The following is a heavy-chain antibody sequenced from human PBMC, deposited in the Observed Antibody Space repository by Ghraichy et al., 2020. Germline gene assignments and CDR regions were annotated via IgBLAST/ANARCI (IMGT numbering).Heavy chain of an antibody. CDR2: IYSDGST. V-gene: IGHV3-53*01. CDR1: GFTVSSNF. CDR3: ARAGGGFYGSGTQDY. J-gene: IGHJ4*02. Sequence: GSLRLSCAASGFTVSSNFMNWVRQAPGKGLEWVSVIYSDGSTYYADSVRGRFSVSRDNSKNTVYLQMNSLRADDTAVYYCARAGGGFYGSGTQDYWGQGTLVTVSS. D-gene: IGHD3-10*01.